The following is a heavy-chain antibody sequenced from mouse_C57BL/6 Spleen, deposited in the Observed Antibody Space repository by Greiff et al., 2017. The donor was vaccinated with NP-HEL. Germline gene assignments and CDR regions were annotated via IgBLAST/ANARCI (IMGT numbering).Heavy chain of an antibody. CDR1: GYSFTGYY. J-gene: IGHJ3*01. CDR3: VLYDYDAGFAY. V-gene: IGHV1-42*01. Sequence: EVKLQESGPELVKPGASVKISCKASGYSFTGYYMNWVKQSPEKSLEWIGEINPSTGGTTYNQKFKAKATLTVDKSSSTAYMQLKSLTSEDSAVYYCVLYDYDAGFAYWGQGTLVTVSA. D-gene: IGHD2-4*01. CDR2: INPSTGGT.